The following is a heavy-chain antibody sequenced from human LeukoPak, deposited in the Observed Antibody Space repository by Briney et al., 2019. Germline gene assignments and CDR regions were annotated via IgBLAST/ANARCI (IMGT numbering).Heavy chain of an antibody. CDR3: ARRKYSSGWRSNWFDP. J-gene: IGHJ5*02. CDR1: GYTFTSYD. D-gene: IGHD6-19*01. Sequence: ASVTVSCKASGYTFTSYDIHWVRQAPGQGLEWMGWMNPNSGNTGYAQKFQGRVTMTRNTSISTAYMELSSLRSEDTAVYYCARRKYSSGWRSNWFDPWGQGTLVTVSS. CDR2: MNPNSGNT. V-gene: IGHV1-8*01.